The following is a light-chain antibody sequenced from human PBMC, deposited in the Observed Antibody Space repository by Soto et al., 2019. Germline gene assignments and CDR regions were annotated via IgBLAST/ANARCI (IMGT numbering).Light chain of an antibody. CDR3: QQYNNWSRT. V-gene: IGKV3-15*01. J-gene: IGKJ1*01. CDR2: GAS. CDR1: QSVSSN. Sequence: EIVMTQSPATLSVSPGERATLSCRASQSVSSNLAWYQQKPGQAPRLLIYGASTRATGIPDRFSGSGSGTEFTLTISSLQSEDFAVYYCQQYNNWSRTFGQGTKV.